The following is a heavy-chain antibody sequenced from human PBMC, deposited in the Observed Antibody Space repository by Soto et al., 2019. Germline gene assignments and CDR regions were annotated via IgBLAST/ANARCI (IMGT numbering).Heavy chain of an antibody. D-gene: IGHD2-2*01. J-gene: IGHJ5*02. CDR2: ISGSGGSA. Sequence: HPWGSLGLSSAASGFTFSNYGMTWVRQGPWRGLELVSAISGSGGSAYYGDSVKGRFTISRDNSKNTLYLQMNRLRADDSGVYYCAKDTYSGVLVPVAIGFDPWGPGTLVTVSS. CDR1: GFTFSNYG. V-gene: IGHV3-23*01. CDR3: AKDTYSGVLVPVAIGFDP.